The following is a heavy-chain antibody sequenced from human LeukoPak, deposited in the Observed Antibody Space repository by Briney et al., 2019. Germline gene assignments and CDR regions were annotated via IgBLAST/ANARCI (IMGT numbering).Heavy chain of an antibody. Sequence: SQTLSLTCAISGDSVSSNSAAWNWSRQSPSRGLEWLGRTYYRSKLYNDYAVSVKSRITINPDTSKNQFSLELNSVTPEDTAVYYCARGGFITMVRGGGNNWFDPWGQGTLVTVSS. V-gene: IGHV6-1*01. CDR1: GDSVSSNSAA. J-gene: IGHJ5*02. CDR3: ARGGFITMVRGGGNNWFDP. CDR2: TYYRSKLYN. D-gene: IGHD3-10*01.